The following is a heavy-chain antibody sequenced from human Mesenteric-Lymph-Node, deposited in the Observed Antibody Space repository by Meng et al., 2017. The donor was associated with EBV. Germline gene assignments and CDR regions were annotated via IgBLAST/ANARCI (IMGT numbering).Heavy chain of an antibody. CDR3: AREGGSGTYYPFDH. CDR1: WDHVSSNSVV. D-gene: IGHD3-10*01. V-gene: IGHV6-1*01. J-gene: IGHJ4*02. Sequence: GQLQQSGPGMVKPSQTRSLTWAISWDHVSSNSVVWNWIRQSPSRGLEWLGRTYYRSKWYFDYAVSVKSRITINPDTSKNQFSLQLNSVTPEDTAVYYCAREGGSGTYYPFDHWGQGTLVTVSS. CDR2: TYYRSKWYF.